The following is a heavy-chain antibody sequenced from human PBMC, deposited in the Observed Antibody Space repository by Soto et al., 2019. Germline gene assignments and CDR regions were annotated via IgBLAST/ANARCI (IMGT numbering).Heavy chain of an antibody. V-gene: IGHV3-23*01. Sequence: EVQLMESGGGLVQPGGSLRLSCAASGFTFDNYAMNWVRQAPGKGLEWVSGISATGGSTYYAASVWGRFGISRDNSKNTLDLQMNSLRAEDTAVYYCARSLDVFLWLGELLSLGFDSWGQGTLVTASS. D-gene: IGHD3-10*01. J-gene: IGHJ4*02. CDR3: ARSLDVFLWLGELLSLGFDS. CDR1: GFTFDNYA. CDR2: ISATGGST.